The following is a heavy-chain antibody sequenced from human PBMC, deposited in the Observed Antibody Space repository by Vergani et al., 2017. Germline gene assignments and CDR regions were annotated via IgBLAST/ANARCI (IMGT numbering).Heavy chain of an antibody. CDR2: MNHSGST. V-gene: IGHV4-34*02. J-gene: IGHJ6*03. D-gene: IGHD4-11*01. CDR1: GGSFSGYY. Sequence: QVQLQQWGAGLLKPSETLSLTCAVYGGSFSGYYWSWIRQPPGKGLEWIGEMNHSGSTNYNPSLKSRVTVSVDTSKNQFSLKLSSVTAADTDVYYCARRGLNYCNYVVPRGGYVDVG. CDR3: ARRGLNYCNYVVPRGGYVDV.